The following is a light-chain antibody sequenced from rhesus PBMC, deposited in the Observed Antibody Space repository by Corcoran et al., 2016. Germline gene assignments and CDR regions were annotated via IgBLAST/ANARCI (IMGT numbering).Light chain of an antibody. J-gene: IGKJ4*01. V-gene: IGKV1S8*01. CDR2: TTS. CDR3: QQYSDDTLT. Sequence: DIQMTQSPSALSASVGDRVTISCRASQNIYSNIAWYQQKPGKAPKLLIYTTSPLQTGIPSRFSGSGVETEFTLTITSLQPEDSAAYYCQQYSDDTLTFGGGTKVEI. CDR1: QNIYSN.